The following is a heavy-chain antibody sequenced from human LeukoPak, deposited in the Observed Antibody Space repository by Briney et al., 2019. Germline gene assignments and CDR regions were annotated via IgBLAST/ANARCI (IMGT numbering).Heavy chain of an antibody. V-gene: IGHV4-31*03. D-gene: IGHD6-13*01. J-gene: IGHJ4*02. CDR1: GGSISSGGSY. CDR2: IYYSGST. CDR3: ARSIAAAGPDY. Sequence: PSQTLSLTCTVSGGSISSGGSYWSWIRQHPGKGLEWIGYIYYSGSTYYNPSLKSRVTISVDTSKNQFSLKLSSVTAADTAVYYCARSIAAAGPDYWGQGTLVTVSS.